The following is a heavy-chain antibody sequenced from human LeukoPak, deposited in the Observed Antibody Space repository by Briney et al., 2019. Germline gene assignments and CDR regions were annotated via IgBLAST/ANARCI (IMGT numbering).Heavy chain of an antibody. D-gene: IGHD1-14*01. CDR2: IQFDGGDI. CDR1: GLTFSNYG. Sequence: GGSLRLSCAASGLTFSNYGMHWVRQAPGKGLEWVAFIQFDGGDIFYTDSVKGRFTISRDNSKSTLFLQMNSLRAEDTAVYYCAKVGIADAFDIWGQGTMVTVSS. V-gene: IGHV3-30*02. J-gene: IGHJ3*02. CDR3: AKVGIADAFDI.